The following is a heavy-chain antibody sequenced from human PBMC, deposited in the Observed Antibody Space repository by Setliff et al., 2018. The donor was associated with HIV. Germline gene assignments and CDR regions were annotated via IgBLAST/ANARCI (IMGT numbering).Heavy chain of an antibody. D-gene: IGHD3-9*01. V-gene: IGHV4-34*01. Sequence: PSETLSLTCALYGGSFSDYYWSWIRQPPGMGLEWIGEVNRGRRTNYNSSLKSRVTISVATPRNQFFLELTSVTVADTAVYYCARAKSHTLTGYYTGGWYYFDSWGQGTLVTVSS. CDR2: VNRGRRT. CDR3: ARAKSHTLTGYYTGGWYYFDS. CDR1: GGSFSDYY. J-gene: IGHJ4*02.